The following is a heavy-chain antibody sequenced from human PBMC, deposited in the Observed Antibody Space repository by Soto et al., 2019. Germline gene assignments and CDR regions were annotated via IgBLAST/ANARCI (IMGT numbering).Heavy chain of an antibody. J-gene: IGHJ6*02. V-gene: IGHV4-31*03. Sequence: PSETLSLTCTVSGGSISRGWYYWCWIRQHPGKGLEWIGYIYYSGSTYYNPSLKSRVTISVDTSKNQFSLKLSSVTAADTAVYYCARASQGRVPAATREYGMDVWGQGTTVTVSS. CDR1: GGSISRGWYY. CDR2: IYYSGST. D-gene: IGHD2-2*01. CDR3: ARASQGRVPAATREYGMDV.